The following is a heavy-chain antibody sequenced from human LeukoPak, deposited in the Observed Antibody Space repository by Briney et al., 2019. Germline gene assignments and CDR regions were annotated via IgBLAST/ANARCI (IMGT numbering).Heavy chain of an antibody. CDR2: IYYSGST. D-gene: IGHD5-12*01. CDR3: ARARGYGVPFDY. J-gene: IGHJ4*02. V-gene: IGHV4-30-4*08. CDR1: GGSISSGDYY. Sequence: SETLSLTCTVSGGSISSGDYYWSWIRQPPGKGLEWIGYIYYSGSTYYNPSLKSRVTISVDTSKNQFSLKLSSVTAADTAVYYCARARGYGVPFDYWGQGTLVTVSS.